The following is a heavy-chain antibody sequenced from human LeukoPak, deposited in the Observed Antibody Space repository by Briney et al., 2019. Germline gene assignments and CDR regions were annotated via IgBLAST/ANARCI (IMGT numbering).Heavy chain of an antibody. Sequence: GASVKVSSTVSGYTLTELSMHWVRQAPGKGLEWMGGFDPEDGETIYAQKFQGRVTMTEDTSTDTAYMELSSLRSEDTAVYYCAHGSSSTSWYYGMDVWGQGTTVTVSS. D-gene: IGHD2-2*01. CDR1: GYTLTELS. CDR2: FDPEDGET. V-gene: IGHV1-24*01. J-gene: IGHJ6*02. CDR3: AHGSSSTSWYYGMDV.